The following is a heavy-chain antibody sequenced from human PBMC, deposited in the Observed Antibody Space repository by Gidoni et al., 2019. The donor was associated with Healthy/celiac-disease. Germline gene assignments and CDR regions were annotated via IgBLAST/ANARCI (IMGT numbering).Heavy chain of an antibody. J-gene: IGHJ2*01. V-gene: IGHV4-39*01. D-gene: IGHD3-9*01. CDR2: IYYSGST. CDR3: ARQTFYDYDFDCFDL. CDR1: GGSISSSSYY. Sequence: QLQLQESGPGLVKPSETLSLTCTVSGGSISSSSYYWGWIRQPPGKGLEWIGSIYYSGSTYYNPSLKSRVTISVDTSKNQFSLKLSSVTAADTAVYYCARQTFYDYDFDCFDLWGRGTLVTVSS.